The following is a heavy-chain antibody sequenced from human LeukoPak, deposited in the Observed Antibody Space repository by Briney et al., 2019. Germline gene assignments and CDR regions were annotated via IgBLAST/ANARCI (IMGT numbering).Heavy chain of an antibody. Sequence: GSLRLSCAASGFTFSSYSMNWVRQAPGKGLEWVSYISSSSSTIYYADSVKGRFTISRDNAKNSLYLQMNSLGAEDTAVYYCARSNVGGIVVVVAANDYWGQGTLVTVSS. CDR2: ISSSSSTI. CDR1: GFTFSSYS. D-gene: IGHD2-15*01. V-gene: IGHV3-48*01. J-gene: IGHJ4*02. CDR3: ARSNVGGIVVVVAANDY.